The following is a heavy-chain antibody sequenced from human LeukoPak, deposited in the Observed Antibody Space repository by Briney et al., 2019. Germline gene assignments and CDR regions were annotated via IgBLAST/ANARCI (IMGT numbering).Heavy chain of an antibody. D-gene: IGHD1-1*01. CDR1: GGSISSFY. J-gene: IGHJ5*02. CDR3: ARHGTSGTNLNWFDP. CDR2: IYYSGSS. V-gene: IGHV4-59*01. Sequence: PSETLSLTCTVSGGSISSFYWSWIRQPPGKGLEWIGYIYYSGSSNYNPSLKSQVTISVDTSNNQFSLKLSSVTAADTAVYYCARHGTSGTNLNWFDPWGQGTLVTVSS.